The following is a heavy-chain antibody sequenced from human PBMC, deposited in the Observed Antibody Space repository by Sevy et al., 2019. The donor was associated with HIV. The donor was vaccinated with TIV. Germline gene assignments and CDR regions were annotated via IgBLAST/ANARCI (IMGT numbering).Heavy chain of an antibody. D-gene: IGHD6-19*01. CDR3: AFSPAGRPSDSDYFDY. V-gene: IGHV1-18*01. Sequence: ASVKVSCKASAYAFANYAIGWVRQAPGQGLEWMGWISAYNGHTNYAQNFQDRITMTTDTSTSTASMELRRLRSADTAMYYCAFSPAGRPSDSDYFDYWGQGTLVTVSS. CDR1: AYAFANYA. J-gene: IGHJ4*02. CDR2: ISAYNGHT.